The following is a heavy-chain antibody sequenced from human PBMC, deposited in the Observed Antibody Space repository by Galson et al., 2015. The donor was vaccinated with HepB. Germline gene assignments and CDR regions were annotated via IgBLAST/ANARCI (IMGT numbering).Heavy chain of an antibody. V-gene: IGHV1-69*08. CDR2: ISPIVGTT. J-gene: IGHJ6*02. CDR3: VKDTYAPGSGSYKYGLDI. D-gene: IGHD3-10*01. CDR1: GGTFNTYT. Sequence: SVKVSCKASGGTFNTYTFSWVRQAPGQGLEWMGRISPIVGTTNYAQKFQGRVTLNVDKSTNSAHMELSSLGSGDTAVYYCVKDTYAPGSGSYKYGLDIWGQGTTVTVPS.